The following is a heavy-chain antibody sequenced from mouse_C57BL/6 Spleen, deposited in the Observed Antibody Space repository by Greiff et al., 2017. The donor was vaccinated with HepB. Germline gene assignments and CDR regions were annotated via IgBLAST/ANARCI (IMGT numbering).Heavy chain of an antibody. CDR3: ARGSRWYFDV. Sequence: VQLQQSGPGLVKPSQSLSLTCSVTGYSINSGYYWNWIRQFPGTKLEWMGYISYDGSNNYNPSLQNRISITRDTSKNQFFLKLNSVTTEDTATYYCARGSRWYFDVWGTGTTVTVSS. V-gene: IGHV3-6*01. CDR1: GYSINSGYY. CDR2: ISYDGSN. J-gene: IGHJ1*03.